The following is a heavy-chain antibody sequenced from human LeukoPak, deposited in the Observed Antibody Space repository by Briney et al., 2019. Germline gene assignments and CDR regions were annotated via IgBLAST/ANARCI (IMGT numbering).Heavy chain of an antibody. Sequence: PSETLSLTCTVSGGSISSYYWSWIRQPAGKGLEWIGRIYTSGSTNYNPSLKSRVTMSVDTSKNQFSLKLSSVTAADTAVYYCARDSPKDSIAARKDAFDIWGQGTMVTVSS. CDR3: ARDSPKDSIAARKDAFDI. D-gene: IGHD6-6*01. CDR1: GGSISSYY. CDR2: IYTSGST. V-gene: IGHV4-4*07. J-gene: IGHJ3*02.